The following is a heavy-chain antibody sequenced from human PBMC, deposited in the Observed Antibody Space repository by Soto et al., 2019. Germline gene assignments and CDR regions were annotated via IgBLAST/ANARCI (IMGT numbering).Heavy chain of an antibody. Sequence: EVQLVESGGGLVQPGGSLRLSCAASGFTFSNARMSWVRQAPGKGLEWVGRIKSKTDGGTTDYAAPVKGRFTISRDDSKNTLYLQMNSLKTEDTAVYYCTTNDYSNPGGPWGQGTLVTVSS. V-gene: IGHV3-15*01. J-gene: IGHJ4*02. D-gene: IGHD4-4*01. CDR3: TTNDYSNPGGP. CDR1: GFTFSNAR. CDR2: IKSKTDGGTT.